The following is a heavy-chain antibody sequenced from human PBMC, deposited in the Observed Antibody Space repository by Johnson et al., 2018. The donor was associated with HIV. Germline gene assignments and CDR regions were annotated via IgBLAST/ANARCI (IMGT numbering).Heavy chain of an antibody. V-gene: IGHV3-43*02. CDR2: ISGSGGST. Sequence: VQLVESGGGLVQPGGSLRLSCAASEFTLSGDGMHWVRQAPGRGLEWVSAISGSGGSTYYADSVKGRFTISRDNSKNSLYLQMNSLRTEDTALYYCAKAQGSLPVEIYAFDIWGQGTMVTVSS. CDR3: AKAQGSLPVEIYAFDI. D-gene: IGHD1-26*01. CDR1: EFTLSGDG. J-gene: IGHJ3*02.